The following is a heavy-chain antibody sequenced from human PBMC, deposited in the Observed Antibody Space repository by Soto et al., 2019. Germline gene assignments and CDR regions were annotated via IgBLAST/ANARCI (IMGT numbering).Heavy chain of an antibody. D-gene: IGHD3-22*01. CDR2: ISGSGGST. J-gene: IGHJ4*02. CDR1: GFTFSSYA. V-gene: IGHV3-23*01. CDR3: ARAGFITVSGSPRADY. Sequence: GSLRLSCSASGFTFSSYAMSWVRQAPGKGLEWVSAISGSGGSTYYADSVKGRFTISRDNSKNTLYLQMNSLRAEDTAVYYCARAGFITVSGSPRADYWGQGTLVTVSS.